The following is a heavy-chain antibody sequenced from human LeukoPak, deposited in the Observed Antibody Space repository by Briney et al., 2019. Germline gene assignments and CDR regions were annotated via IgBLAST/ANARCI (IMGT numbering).Heavy chain of an antibody. CDR1: GVSISSSEW. CDR3: GKTDIYFNPIDY. CDR2: IHRDGRT. V-gene: IGHV4-4*02. D-gene: IGHD3-9*01. J-gene: IGHJ4*02. Sequence: SGTLSLTCAVSGVSISSSEWWIWVRQPPGQGLEWIGEIHRDGRTRYNPSLQTRVAMSIDCSKNQISLEVTSVTAADTAIYYCGKTDIYFNPIDYWGPGSLVTVSS.